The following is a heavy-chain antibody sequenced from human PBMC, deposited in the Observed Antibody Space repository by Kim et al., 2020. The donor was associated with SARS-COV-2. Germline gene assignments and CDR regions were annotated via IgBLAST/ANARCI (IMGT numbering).Heavy chain of an antibody. CDR3: EASDY. Sequence: DSGLRTHYADSVKGRFTISRDNYRSTLFLQMNYLRAEDTAIYYCEASDYWGQGSLVTVSS. J-gene: IGHJ4*02. V-gene: IGHV3-23*01. CDR2: DSGLRT.